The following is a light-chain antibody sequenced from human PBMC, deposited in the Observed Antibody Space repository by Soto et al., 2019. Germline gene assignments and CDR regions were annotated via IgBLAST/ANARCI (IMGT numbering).Light chain of an antibody. Sequence: ALTQPASVSGSPGQSITISCTGTSSDVGGYNYVSWYQQHPGKAPKLMIYEVSNRPSGVSNRFSGSKSGNTASLAISGLQAEDEADYYCSSYTSSRGVFGTGTKVTVL. CDR1: SSDVGGYNY. J-gene: IGLJ1*01. CDR2: EVS. CDR3: SSYTSSRGV. V-gene: IGLV2-14*01.